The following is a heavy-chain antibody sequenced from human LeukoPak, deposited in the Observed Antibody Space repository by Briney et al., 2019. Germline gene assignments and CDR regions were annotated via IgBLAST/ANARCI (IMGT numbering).Heavy chain of an antibody. CDR1: GFTFSSYA. V-gene: IGHV3-30-3*01. CDR3: ARPAADY. J-gene: IGHJ4*02. Sequence: GGSLSLSCAASGFTFSSYAMHWIRQAPGKGLEWVAVISYDGSNKYYADSVKGRFTISRDNSKNTLYLQMNSLRAEDTAVYYRARPAADYWGQGTLVTVSS. CDR2: ISYDGSNK. D-gene: IGHD2-2*01.